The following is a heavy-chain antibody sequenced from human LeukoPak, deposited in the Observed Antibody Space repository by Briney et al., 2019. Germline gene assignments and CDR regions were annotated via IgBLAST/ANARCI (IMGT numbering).Heavy chain of an antibody. CDR1: RFTFSSYW. V-gene: IGHV3-7*01. CDR2: IKQDGSEK. CDR3: ATYFFSNGDKQEYFQH. J-gene: IGHJ1*01. D-gene: IGHD4-17*01. Sequence: GGSLRLSCAASRFTFSSYWMSWVRQAPGKGLEWVANIKQDGSEKYYVDSVKGRFTISRDNAKNSLYLQMNSLRAEDRAVYYCATYFFSNGDKQEYFQHWGQGTLVTVSS.